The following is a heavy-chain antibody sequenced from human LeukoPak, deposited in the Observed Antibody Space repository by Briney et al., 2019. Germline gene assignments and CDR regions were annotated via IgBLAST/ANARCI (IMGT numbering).Heavy chain of an antibody. CDR2: IKSKTDGGTT. CDR1: GFTFSNAW. CDR3: CVRDFWSGYYN. D-gene: IGHD3-3*01. V-gene: IGHV3-15*01. Sequence: PGGSLRLSCAASGFTFSNAWMNWVRQAPGKGLEWVGRIKSKTDGGTTDYAAPVKGRFTISRDDSENTLYLQMNSLKTEDTAVYYSCVRDFWSGYYNWGQGTLVTVSS. J-gene: IGHJ4*02.